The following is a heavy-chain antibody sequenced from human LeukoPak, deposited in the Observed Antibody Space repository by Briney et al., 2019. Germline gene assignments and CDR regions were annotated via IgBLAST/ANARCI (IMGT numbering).Heavy chain of an antibody. Sequence: GGSLRLSCAASGFTFSDYYMSWIRQAPGKGLEWVSSISSSSSYIYYADSVKGRFTISRDNAKNSLYLQMNSLRAEDTAVYYCARDQADIVVVVAAREADAFDIWGQGTMVTVSS. V-gene: IGHV3-11*06. D-gene: IGHD2-15*01. CDR1: GFTFSDYY. CDR3: ARDQADIVVVVAAREADAFDI. CDR2: ISSSSSYI. J-gene: IGHJ3*02.